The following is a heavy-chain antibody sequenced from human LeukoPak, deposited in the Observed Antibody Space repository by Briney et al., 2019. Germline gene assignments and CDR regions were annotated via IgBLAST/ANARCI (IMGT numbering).Heavy chain of an antibody. CDR3: ANLLGIQLWFT. D-gene: IGHD5-18*01. CDR2: ISGSGGST. Sequence: GGSLRLSCAASGFTFSSYAMSWVRQAPGKGLEWVSGISGSGGSTYYADSAKGRFTISRDNSKNTLYLQMNSLRAEDTAIYYCANLLGIQLWFTWGQGTLVTVSS. V-gene: IGHV3-23*01. J-gene: IGHJ5*02. CDR1: GFTFSSYA.